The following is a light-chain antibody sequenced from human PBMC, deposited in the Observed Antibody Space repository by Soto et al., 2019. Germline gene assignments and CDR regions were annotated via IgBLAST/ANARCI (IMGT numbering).Light chain of an antibody. V-gene: IGLV2-14*01. CDR1: SSDVGGYNY. CDR3: SSYTSSNTGV. CDR2: EVS. J-gene: IGLJ3*02. Sequence: QSALTQPASVSGSPGQSITISCTGTSSDVGGYNYVSWYQQHPGKVPRLMIYEVSNRPSGLSNRFSGSKSDNTASLTISGLQAEDEADYYCSSYTSSNTGVFGGGTKLTAL.